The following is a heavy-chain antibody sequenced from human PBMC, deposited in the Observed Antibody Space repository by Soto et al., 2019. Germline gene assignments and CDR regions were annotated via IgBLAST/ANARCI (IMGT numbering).Heavy chain of an antibody. D-gene: IGHD3-3*01. CDR1: GYTFTRYY. CDR2: IGPSGGST. V-gene: IGHV1-46*01. Sequence: AGVKVSCKASGYTFTRYYIHLVRQAPGQKVEWMGIIGPSGGSTSYAQKFQRRVTMTRDTSTSTVYMELSSLRSEDTAVYYCARDFYSGSGYSPLFDYWGQGTLVTVSS. CDR3: ARDFYSGSGYSPLFDY. J-gene: IGHJ4*02.